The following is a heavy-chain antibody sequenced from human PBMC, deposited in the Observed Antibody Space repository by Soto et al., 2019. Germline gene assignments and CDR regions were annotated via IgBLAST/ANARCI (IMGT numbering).Heavy chain of an antibody. V-gene: IGHV1-18*01. CDR3: AREGPAPYYYYGMDF. CDR2: ISAYNGNT. CDR1: GYSVTTYG. Sequence: QVQLVQSGGEVKKPGASVKVSCKTSGYSVTTYGIRWVREAPGQGLEWMGWISAYNGNTNYAQKLQGRVTMTTDTSTSTAYMELRSLRSHDTAVYYCAREGPAPYYYYGMDFWGQGSTVTVSS. J-gene: IGHJ6*02.